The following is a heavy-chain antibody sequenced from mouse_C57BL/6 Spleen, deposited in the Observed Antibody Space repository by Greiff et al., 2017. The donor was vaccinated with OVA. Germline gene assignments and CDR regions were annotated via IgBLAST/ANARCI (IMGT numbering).Heavy chain of an antibody. D-gene: IGHD2-4*01. CDR1: GFTFSSYA. Sequence: EVHLVESGEGLVKPGGSLKLSCAASGFTFSSYAMSWVRQTPEKRLEWVAYISSGGDYIYYADTVKGRFTISRDNARNTLYLQMSSLKSEDTAMYYCTRDEVYYDYFDYWGQGTTLTVSS. CDR2: ISSGGDYI. V-gene: IGHV5-9-1*02. CDR3: TRDEVYYDYFDY. J-gene: IGHJ2*01.